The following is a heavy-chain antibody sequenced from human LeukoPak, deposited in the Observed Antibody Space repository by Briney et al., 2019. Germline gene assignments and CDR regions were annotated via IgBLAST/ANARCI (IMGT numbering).Heavy chain of an antibody. J-gene: IGHJ5*02. CDR3: AGLGTTVEGRIDP. CDR1: GYHFTGYQ. D-gene: IGHD4-23*01. Sequence: GASVKVSSKASGYHFTGYQIHWVRQAPGQGLEWMGRISTDTGDTDNAQKFQGRLTTPRDTPINTPHMELSRLTSDDKAVYYCAGLGTTVEGRIDPWGQGTPVAASS. CDR2: ISTDTGDT. V-gene: IGHV1-2*02.